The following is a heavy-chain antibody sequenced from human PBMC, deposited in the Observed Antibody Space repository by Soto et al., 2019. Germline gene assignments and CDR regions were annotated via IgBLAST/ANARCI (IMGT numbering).Heavy chain of an antibody. CDR1: GLTFSTYG. D-gene: IGHD3-3*01. J-gene: IGHJ4*02. CDR3: AKGIWKQRWPLFDY. Sequence: QVLVVESGGGVVQPGRSLRLSCVVSGLTFSTYGMHWVRQAPGKGLEWVAVISYDGSNKYYADSVKGRFTISRDNSKNALYLQMNSLRAEDTAVYYCAKGIWKQRWPLFDYWGQGTLVTVSS. V-gene: IGHV3-30*18. CDR2: ISYDGSNK.